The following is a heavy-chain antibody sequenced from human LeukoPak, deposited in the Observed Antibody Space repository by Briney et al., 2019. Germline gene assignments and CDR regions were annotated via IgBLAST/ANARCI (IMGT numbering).Heavy chain of an antibody. D-gene: IGHD5-24*01. J-gene: IGHJ4*02. CDR1: GCTFSSYA. Sequence: GASGKVSCKASGCTFSSYAISGVRQAPGQGLEWRGGIIPIFGTANYAQKFQGRVTITTDESTSTAYMELRSLSSEDTAVYYCATRRDGYVNFDYWGQGTLVTVSS. CDR2: IIPIFGTA. CDR3: ATRRDGYVNFDY. V-gene: IGHV1-69*05.